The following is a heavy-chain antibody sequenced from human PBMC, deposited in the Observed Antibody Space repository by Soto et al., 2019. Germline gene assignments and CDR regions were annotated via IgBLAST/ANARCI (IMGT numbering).Heavy chain of an antibody. V-gene: IGHV4-30-2*06. CDR1: GVTISYGGHS. CDR3: ARGGGYDSFDF. J-gene: IGHJ4*02. CDR2: ISHVETT. D-gene: IGHD3-3*01. Sequence: SETLSLTCSVSGVTISYGGHSWSWIRQSPGKGLEWLGYISHVETTYYNPSFQSRLSLSIDRTRNQFSLSLSSMTAADKAVYYCARGGGYDSFDFWGQGIQVTVSS.